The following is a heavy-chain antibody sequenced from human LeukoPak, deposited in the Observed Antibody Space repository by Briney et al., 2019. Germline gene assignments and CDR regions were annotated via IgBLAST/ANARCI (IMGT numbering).Heavy chain of an antibody. V-gene: IGHV4-59*01. CDR3: ARRRGYNSGSWFDP. J-gene: IGHJ5*02. D-gene: IGHD5-24*01. CDR2: IYYSGST. Sequence: SETLSLTCTVSGGSTSSYYWSWIRQPPGKGLEWIGYIYYSGSTNYNPSLKSRVTISVDTSKNQFSLKLSSVAAADTAVYYCARRRGYNSGSWFDPWGQGTLVTVSS. CDR1: GGSTSSYY.